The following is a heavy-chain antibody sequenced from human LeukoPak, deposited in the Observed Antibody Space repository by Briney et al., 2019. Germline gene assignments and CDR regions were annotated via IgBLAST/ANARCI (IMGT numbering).Heavy chain of an antibody. J-gene: IGHJ4*02. CDR1: GFTFSNAW. V-gene: IGHV3-23*01. D-gene: IGHD2-2*01. CDR3: ARYCSGTCYSGFEY. CDR2: IRGSGGNT. Sequence: GGSLRLSCAASGFTFSNAWMSWVRQAPGKGLEWVSTIRGSGGNTYYADSVKGRFTISRDTSKNTLDLQMNSLRAEDTALYYCARYCSGTCYSGFEYWGQGTLVTVSS.